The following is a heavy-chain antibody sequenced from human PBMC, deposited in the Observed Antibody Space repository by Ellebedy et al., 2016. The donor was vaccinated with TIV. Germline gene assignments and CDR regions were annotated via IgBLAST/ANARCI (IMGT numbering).Heavy chain of an antibody. D-gene: IGHD5-18*01. J-gene: IGHJ4*02. V-gene: IGHV3-15*01. CDR2: IKSKTDGGAA. CDR3: TTVYRYNYDSV. CDR1: GFTFSNAW. Sequence: GGSLRLSCAASGFTFSNAWMNWFRQAPGKGLELFCRIKSKTDGGAADYAAPVKGRFTISRDDSKSTLYLQMNSLKTEDTAVYFCTTVYRYNYDSVWGQGTLVTVSS.